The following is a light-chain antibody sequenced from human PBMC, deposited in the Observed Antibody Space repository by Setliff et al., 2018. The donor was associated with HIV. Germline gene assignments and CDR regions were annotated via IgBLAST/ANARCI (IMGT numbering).Light chain of an antibody. V-gene: IGLV1-44*01. Sequence: QSVLTQPPPASGTPGQRVTISCSGSSSNIGSNTVNWYQQVPGTAPKLLIYKNNQRPSGVPDRFSGSKSGTSASLAISGLQSDDGADYYCAAWDDSLSVFVFGTGTK. J-gene: IGLJ1*01. CDR1: SSNIGSNT. CDR3: AAWDDSLSVFV. CDR2: KNN.